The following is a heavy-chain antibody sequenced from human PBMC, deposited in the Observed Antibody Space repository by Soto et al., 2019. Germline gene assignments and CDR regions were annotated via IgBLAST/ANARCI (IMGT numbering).Heavy chain of an antibody. V-gene: IGHV3-49*03. D-gene: IGHD2-8*02. CDR3: TSDLKPTGWRFDY. CDR1: GFTFGDYA. J-gene: IGHJ4*02. CDR2: IRSKAYGGTT. Sequence: GGSLRLSCTASGFTFGDYAMSWFRQAPGKGLEWVGFIRSKAYGGTTEYAASVKGRFTISRDDSKSIAYLQMNSLKTEDTAVYYCTSDLKPTGWRFDYWGQGTLVTVSS.